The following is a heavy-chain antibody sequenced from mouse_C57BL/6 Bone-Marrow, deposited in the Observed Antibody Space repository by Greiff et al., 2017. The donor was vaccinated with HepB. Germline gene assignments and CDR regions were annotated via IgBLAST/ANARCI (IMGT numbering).Heavy chain of an antibody. CDR3: ARSYYSNYDWYFDV. CDR1: GFSFTSYA. CDR2: IWTGGGT. V-gene: IGHV2-9-1*01. J-gene: IGHJ1*03. Sequence: QVQLKESGPGLVAPSQSLSITCTVSGFSFTSYAISWVRQPPGKGLEWLGVIWTGGGTNYNSALKSRLSISKDNSKSQVFLKMNSLQTDDTARYYCARSYYSNYDWYFDVWGTGTTVTVSS. D-gene: IGHD2-5*01.